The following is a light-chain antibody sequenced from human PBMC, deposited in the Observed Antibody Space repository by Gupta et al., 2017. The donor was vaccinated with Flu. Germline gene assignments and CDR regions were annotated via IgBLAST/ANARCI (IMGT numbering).Light chain of an antibody. J-gene: IGLJ1*01. CDR2: DVS. CDR1: SSDVGGYNY. V-gene: IGLV2-14*01. CDR3: SSYTSSSSYV. Sequence: QSALTQPASVSGSPGQSITISCTRTSSDVGGYNYVSWYQQHPGKAPKLMIYDVSNRPSGVSNRFSGSKSGNTASLTXSXLQAEDXADYYCSSYTSSSSYVFGTGTKVTVL.